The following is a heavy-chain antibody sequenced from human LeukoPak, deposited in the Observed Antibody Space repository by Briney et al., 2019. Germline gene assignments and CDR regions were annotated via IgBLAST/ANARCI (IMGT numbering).Heavy chain of an antibody. D-gene: IGHD3-3*01. CDR1: GFTFSSYS. V-gene: IGHV3-15*01. Sequence: GGSLRFSCAASGFTFSSYSMSWVRQPPRKGLEWVAQIKTETDGATTDYAAPVKGRFIISRDESKKMLFLQMNSLKTEDTALYYCTWSGLKIESWGQGTLVTVSS. CDR2: IKTETDGATT. CDR3: TWSGLKIES. J-gene: IGHJ4*02.